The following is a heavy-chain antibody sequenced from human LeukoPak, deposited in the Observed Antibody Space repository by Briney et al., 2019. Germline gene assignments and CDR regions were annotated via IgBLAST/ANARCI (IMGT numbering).Heavy chain of an antibody. Sequence: ASVKVSCKSSGYTFTDYYLHWVRQAPGQGLEWMGWINPNSGGTNFAQKFQGRVTMTRDTSISTAYMELSRLTSDDTAVYYCARGGSGSYYNAGVKWFDPWGQGTLVTVSS. CDR2: INPNSGGT. CDR1: GYTFTDYY. D-gene: IGHD3-10*01. V-gene: IGHV1-2*02. J-gene: IGHJ5*02. CDR3: ARGGSGSYYNAGVKWFDP.